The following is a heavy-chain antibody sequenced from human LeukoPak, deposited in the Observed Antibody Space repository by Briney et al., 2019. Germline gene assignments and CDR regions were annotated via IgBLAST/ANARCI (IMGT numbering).Heavy chain of an antibody. CDR3: ARESFGLDY. Sequence: GGSLRLSCAASGFTFSNYDMHWVRQAPGRGLEWVAFTSSDGSNEYYGDSVKGRFTIYRDNLTLYLHMNSLRTEDTAVYFCARESFGLDYWGQGTLVTVSS. CDR2: TSSDGSNE. V-gene: IGHV3-30-3*01. D-gene: IGHD3-16*01. J-gene: IGHJ4*02. CDR1: GFTFSNYD.